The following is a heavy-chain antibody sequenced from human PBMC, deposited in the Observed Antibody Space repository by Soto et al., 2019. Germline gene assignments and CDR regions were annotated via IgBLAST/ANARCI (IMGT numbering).Heavy chain of an antibody. D-gene: IGHD1-26*01. CDR3: AADRRWELL. V-gene: IGHV3-48*03. CDR1: GFTFSSYE. CDR2: ISSDGATI. Sequence: GGSLRLSCVASGFTFSSYEMNWVRQAPGKGLEWVSYISSDGATIYYADSVKGRFTISRDNAKNSLFLQMNSLKADDTSVYYCAADRRWELLWGQGTLVTSPQ. J-gene: IGHJ4*02.